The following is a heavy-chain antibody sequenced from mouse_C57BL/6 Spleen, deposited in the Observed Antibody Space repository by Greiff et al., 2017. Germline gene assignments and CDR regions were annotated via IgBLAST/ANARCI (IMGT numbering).Heavy chain of an antibody. V-gene: IGHV1-55*01. CDR1: GYTFTSYW. D-gene: IGHD1-1*01. CDR3: ARLGSSYSYFDY. CDR2: IYPGSGST. Sequence: VQLQQSGAELVKPGASVKMSCKASGYTFTSYWITWVKQRPGQGLEWIGDIYPGSGSTNYNEKFKSKATLTVDTSSSTAYMQLSSLTSEDSAVYYCARLGSSYSYFDYWGQGTTLTVSS. J-gene: IGHJ2*01.